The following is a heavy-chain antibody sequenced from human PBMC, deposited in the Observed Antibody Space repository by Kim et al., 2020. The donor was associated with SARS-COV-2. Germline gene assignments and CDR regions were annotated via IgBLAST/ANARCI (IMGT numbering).Heavy chain of an antibody. V-gene: IGHV3-53*04. J-gene: IGHJ3*02. CDR3: WSGAHDGFDI. CDR2: IFTGGAS. CDR1: GFNVSNFY. Sequence: GGSLRLSCTASGFNVSNFYVTWVRQAPGKGLDWVSVIFTGGASYYAESVKGGFTVSRHDSKNTQYLQMNSLRSEDSGIYYCWSGAHDGFDIWGQGTRVRVSS.